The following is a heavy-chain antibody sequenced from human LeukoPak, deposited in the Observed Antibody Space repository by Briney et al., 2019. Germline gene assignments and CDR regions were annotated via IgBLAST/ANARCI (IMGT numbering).Heavy chain of an antibody. J-gene: IGHJ5*02. V-gene: IGHV4-39*07. D-gene: IGHD6-13*01. Sequence: SETLSLTCTVSGGSISSSSYYWGWIRQPPGKGLEWIGSIYYSGSTYYNPSHKSRVTISVDTSKNQFSLKLSSVTAADTAVYYCARGSLAAAGSWFDPWGQGTLVTVSS. CDR3: ARGSLAAAGSWFDP. CDR1: GGSISSSSYY. CDR2: IYYSGST.